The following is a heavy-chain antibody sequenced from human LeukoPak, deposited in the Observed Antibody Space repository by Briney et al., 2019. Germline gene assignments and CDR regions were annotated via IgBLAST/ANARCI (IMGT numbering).Heavy chain of an antibody. D-gene: IGHD5-24*01. CDR3: ARGIDEYKGGNS. CDR2: IHPSGSN. V-gene: IGHV4-34*01. J-gene: IGHJ4*02. CDR1: GGSFSGYY. Sequence: PGETQSLTCAVYGGSFSGYYWSWIRQPPGKGLEWIGEIHPSGSNNYNPSLMSRVTILVDTSKKQFSLEVNSVTAADTALYYCARGIDEYKGGNSWGQETRLTVSS.